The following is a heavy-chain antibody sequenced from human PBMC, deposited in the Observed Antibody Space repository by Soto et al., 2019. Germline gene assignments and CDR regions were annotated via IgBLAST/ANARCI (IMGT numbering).Heavy chain of an antibody. D-gene: IGHD3-9*01. CDR3: AGYDTFHY. V-gene: IGHV3-73*01. CDR1: GFVFSGSA. CDR2: ISSEAHSYAT. J-gene: IGHJ4*02. Sequence: GGTLRLSCAASGFVFSGSAMHWVRQAPGKRPEWVGRISSEAHSYATGYSASLKGRFTISRDDSKNTAYLQMTGLETGDTAVYYCAGYDTFHYWGQGTQVTVSS.